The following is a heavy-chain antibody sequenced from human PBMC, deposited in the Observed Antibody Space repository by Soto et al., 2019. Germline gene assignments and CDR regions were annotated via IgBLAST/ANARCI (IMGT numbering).Heavy chain of an antibody. CDR2: IWYDGSNK. CDR3: ARCMRDGGYFDWLLPHYYGMDV. D-gene: IGHD3-9*01. V-gene: IGHV3-33*01. Sequence: QVQLVESGGGVVQPGRSLRLSCAASGFTFSSYGMHWVRQAPGKGLEWVAVIWYDGSNKYYADSVKGRFTISRDNSKNTLYLQMNSLRAEDTAVYYCARCMRDGGYFDWLLPHYYGMDVWGQGTTVTVSS. J-gene: IGHJ6*02. CDR1: GFTFSSYG.